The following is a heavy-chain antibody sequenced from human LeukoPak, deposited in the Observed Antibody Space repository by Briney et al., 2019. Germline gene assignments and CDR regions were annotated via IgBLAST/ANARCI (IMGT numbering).Heavy chain of an antibody. CDR3: ARSTEDYFDY. CDR2: ISSSGSTI. CDR1: GFTFSSYE. V-gene: IGHV3-48*03. J-gene: IGHJ4*02. Sequence: HPGGSLRLSCAASGFTFSSYEMNWVRQAPGKGLEWVSYISSSGSTIYYADSVKGRFTISRDNAKNSLYLQMNSLRAEDTAVYYCARSTEDYFDYWGQGTLVTVSS. D-gene: IGHD2-2*01.